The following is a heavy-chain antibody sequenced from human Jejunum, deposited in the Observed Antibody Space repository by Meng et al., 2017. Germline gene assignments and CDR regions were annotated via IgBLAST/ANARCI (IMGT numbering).Heavy chain of an antibody. CDR2: IYPSGAST. V-gene: IGHV3-23*01. D-gene: IGHD1-26*01. CDR3: AKGVKSGAYYVAFDI. CDR1: GFTFSDYV. J-gene: IGHJ3*02. Sequence: GESLKISCAASGFTFSDYVMGWVRQGPGKGLEWVSSIYPSGASTFHADSVKGRFTISRDNSENTLYLQMSSLRADDTAIYYCAKGVKSGAYYVAFDIWDQATTVTVSS.